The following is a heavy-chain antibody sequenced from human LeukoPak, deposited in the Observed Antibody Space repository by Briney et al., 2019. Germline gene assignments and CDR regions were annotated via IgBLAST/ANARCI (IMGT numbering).Heavy chain of an antibody. J-gene: IGHJ5*02. Sequence: PSETLSLTCAVYGGSFSGYYWSWIRQPPGKGLEWIGEINHSGSTNYNPSLKSRVTISVDTSKNQFSLKLSSVTAADTAVYYCARQRLLWFGELTNWFDPGAREPWSPSPQ. D-gene: IGHD3-10*01. V-gene: IGHV4-34*01. CDR1: GGSFSGYY. CDR3: ARQRLLWFGELTNWFDP. CDR2: INHSGST.